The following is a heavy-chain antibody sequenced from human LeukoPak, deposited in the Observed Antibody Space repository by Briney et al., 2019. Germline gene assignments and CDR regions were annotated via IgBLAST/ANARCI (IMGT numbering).Heavy chain of an antibody. Sequence: GGSLRLSCAASEFTSSAFWMSWVRRPPGKGLEWVANINKDATEKEYVDSVKGRFSIFRDNAKNSVFLQMNSLRVEDTAVYYCAIFACVCTGNFVLWGKGTTVIVSS. V-gene: IGHV3-7*01. J-gene: IGHJ6*04. D-gene: IGHD2-8*01. CDR3: AIFACVCTGNFVL. CDR1: EFTSSAFW. CDR2: INKDATEK.